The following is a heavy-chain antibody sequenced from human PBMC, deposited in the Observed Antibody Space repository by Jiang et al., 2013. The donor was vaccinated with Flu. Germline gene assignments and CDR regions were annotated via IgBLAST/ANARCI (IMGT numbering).Heavy chain of an antibody. J-gene: IGHJ3*02. Sequence: YAQKFQGRVTITADESTSTAYMELSSLRSEDTAVYYCARDGYSLGAFDIWGQGTMVTVSS. V-gene: IGHV1-69*01. CDR3: ARDGYSLGAFDI. D-gene: IGHD5-18*01.